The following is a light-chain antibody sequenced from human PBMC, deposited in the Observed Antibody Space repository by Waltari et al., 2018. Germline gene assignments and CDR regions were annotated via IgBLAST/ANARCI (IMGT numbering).Light chain of an antibody. J-gene: IGLJ1*01. CDR1: NIGSYS. CDR3: HVWHPDMDPGV. Sequence: SYALTQPPSVSVAPGTTARITCGGDNIGSYSVHWYQQKPGQAPVLVIFYASDRPSGGPARFSGSNSGNTATLTISSVEAGDEAKYYCHVWHPDMDPGVFGPGTEVSV. V-gene: IGLV3-21*04. CDR2: YAS.